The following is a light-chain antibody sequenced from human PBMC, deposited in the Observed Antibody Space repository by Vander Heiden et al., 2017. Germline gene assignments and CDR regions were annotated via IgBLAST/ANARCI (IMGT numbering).Light chain of an antibody. V-gene: IGKV1-39*01. CDR3: QQSDSTPYT. Sequence: DIQMTQSPSSLSASVGDRVTITCRASQSISSYLNWYQHKPGKAPKLLIYAASSLQSGVPSRFSGSGSGTDFTLTISSLQPEDFATYYCQQSDSTPYTFGQGTKLEI. CDR1: QSISSY. J-gene: IGKJ2*01. CDR2: AAS.